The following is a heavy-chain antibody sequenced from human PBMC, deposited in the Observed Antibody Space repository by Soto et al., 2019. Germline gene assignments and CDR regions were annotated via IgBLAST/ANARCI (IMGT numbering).Heavy chain of an antibody. Sequence: GGSLRLSCAASGFTFNYAWMSWVRQAPGKGLEWVGRIKTKTYGATTDYAAPVKGRFVISRDDSKTTLYLQMNSLKSEDTAVYYCTTEGDEWYSSSSGYYYYGMDVWGQGTTVTVSS. CDR1: GFTFNYAW. CDR2: IKTKTYGATT. CDR3: TTEGDEWYSSSSGYYYYGMDV. V-gene: IGHV3-15*01. D-gene: IGHD6-6*01. J-gene: IGHJ6*02.